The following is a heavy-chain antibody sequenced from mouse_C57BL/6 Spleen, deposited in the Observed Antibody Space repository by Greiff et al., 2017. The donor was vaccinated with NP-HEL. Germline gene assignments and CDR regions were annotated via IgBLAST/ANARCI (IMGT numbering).Heavy chain of an antibody. V-gene: IGHV3-6*01. CDR1: GYSITSGYY. Sequence: EVQLVESGPGLVKPSQSLSLTCSVTGYSITSGYYWNWIRQFPGNKLEWMGYISYDGSNNYNPSLKNRISITRDTSKNQFFLKLNSVTTEDTATYYCANYDYGFAYWGQGTLVTVSA. CDR2: ISYDGSN. J-gene: IGHJ3*01. D-gene: IGHD2-4*01. CDR3: ANYDYGFAY.